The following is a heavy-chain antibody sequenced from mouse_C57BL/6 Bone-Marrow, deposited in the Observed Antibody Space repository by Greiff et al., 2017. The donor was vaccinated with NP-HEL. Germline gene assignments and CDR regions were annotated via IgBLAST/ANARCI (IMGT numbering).Heavy chain of an antibody. J-gene: IGHJ3*01. Sequence: EVQLVESGGGLVKPGGSLKLSCAASGFTFSSYTMSWVRQTPEKRLEWVATISGGGGNTYSPDSVKGRFTFSRDNAKTTLYLQRSSLGSEDTALYYCARHDYDYDGAWFAYWGQGTLVTVSA. CDR1: GFTFSSYT. CDR2: ISGGGGNT. D-gene: IGHD2-4*01. CDR3: ARHDYDYDGAWFAY. V-gene: IGHV5-9*01.